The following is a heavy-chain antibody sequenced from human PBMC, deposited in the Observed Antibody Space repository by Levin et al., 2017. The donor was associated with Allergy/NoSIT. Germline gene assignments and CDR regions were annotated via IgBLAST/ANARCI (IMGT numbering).Heavy chain of an antibody. CDR3: ARQLYSSSWYGSLFDY. J-gene: IGHJ4*02. Sequence: PSETLSLTCTVSGGSISSSSYYWGWIRQPPGKGLEWIGSIYYSGSTYYNPSLKSRVTISVDTSKNQFSLKLSSVTAADTAVYYCARQLYSSSWYGSLFDYWGQGTLVTVSS. D-gene: IGHD6-13*01. V-gene: IGHV4-39*01. CDR1: GGSISSSSYY. CDR2: IYYSGST.